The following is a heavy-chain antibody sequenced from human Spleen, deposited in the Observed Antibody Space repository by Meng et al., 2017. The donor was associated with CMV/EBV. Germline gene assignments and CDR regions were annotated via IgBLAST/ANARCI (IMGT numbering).Heavy chain of an antibody. J-gene: IGHJ3*02. CDR3: ARTKYYDFWSGYYPLLDASDN. CDR1: GDSISSFY. Sequence: SETLSLTCTVSGDSISSFYWTWIRQPPGKGLEWLGYISHSGSTNYNPSLKSRVTISVDTSKNQFSLKLTSVTAADTAMYYCARTKYYDFWSGYYPLLDASDNWGQGTLVTVSS. CDR2: ISHSGST. V-gene: IGHV4-59*01. D-gene: IGHD3-3*01.